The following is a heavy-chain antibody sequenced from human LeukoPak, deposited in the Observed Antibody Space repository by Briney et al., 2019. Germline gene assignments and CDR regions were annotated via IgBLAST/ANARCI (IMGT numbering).Heavy chain of an antibody. V-gene: IGHV4-34*01. CDR1: GGSFSGYY. Sequence: SETLSLTCTVYGGSFSGYYWSWIRQPPGKGLEWIGEINHSGSTNYNPSLKSRVTISVDTSKNQFSLKLSSVTAADTAVYYCARGRSNGWFYWGQGTLVTVSS. D-gene: IGHD2-8*01. CDR2: INHSGST. J-gene: IGHJ4*02. CDR3: ARGRSNGWFY.